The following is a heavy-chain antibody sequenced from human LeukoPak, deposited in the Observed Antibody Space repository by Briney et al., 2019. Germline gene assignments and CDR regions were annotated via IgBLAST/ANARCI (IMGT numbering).Heavy chain of an antibody. CDR1: GFTFSSYV. D-gene: IGHD5-12*01. CDR3: ARGPSGYHNT. Sequence: PGGSLRLSCAASGFTFSSYVMSWVRQAPGKGLEWVSSISGSGGSTYYADSVRGRFTISRDNSKNTLYLQMNSLRAEDTAVYYCARGPSGYHNTGGQGTLVTVSS. V-gene: IGHV3-23*01. CDR2: ISGSGGST. J-gene: IGHJ4*02.